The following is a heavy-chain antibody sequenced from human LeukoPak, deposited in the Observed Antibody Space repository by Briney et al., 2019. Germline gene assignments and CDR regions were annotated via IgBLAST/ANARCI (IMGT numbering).Heavy chain of an antibody. V-gene: IGHV3-73*01. J-gene: IGHJ4*02. CDR3: TRRPPYSSSPGGFDY. CDR2: IRSKANSYAT. D-gene: IGHD6-6*01. Sequence: GSLRLSCAASGFTFSGSAMHWVRQASGKGLEWVGRIRSKANSYATAYAASVKGRFTISRDDSKNTAYLQMNSLKTEDTAVYYCTRRPPYSSSPGGFDYWGQGTLVTVSS. CDR1: GFTFSGSA.